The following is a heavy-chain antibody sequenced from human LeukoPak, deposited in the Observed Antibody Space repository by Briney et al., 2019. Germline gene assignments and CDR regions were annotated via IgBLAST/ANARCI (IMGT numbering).Heavy chain of an antibody. J-gene: IGHJ5*02. D-gene: IGHD5-24*01. Sequence: SQTLSLTCAISGDSVSRNSAAWNWIRQSPSRGLEWLGRTYYRSKWYNDYAVSVESRITINPDTSKNQFSLQLNSVTPEDTAVYYCARADGDRDGYNFWFDPWGQGTVVTVSS. CDR3: ARADGDRDGYNFWFDP. CDR1: GDSVSRNSAA. CDR2: TYYRSKWYN. V-gene: IGHV6-1*01.